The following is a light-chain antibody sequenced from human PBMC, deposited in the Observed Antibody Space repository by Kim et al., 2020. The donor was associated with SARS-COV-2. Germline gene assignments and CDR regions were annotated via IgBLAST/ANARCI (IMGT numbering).Light chain of an antibody. CDR3: QQYNNWPPLT. Sequence: SPGERAPLSCRASKSVTNNLAWYQQKPGQAPRLLIYGASNRATGIPARFSGSGSGTEFTLTINSLQSEDFAVYYCQQYNNWPPLTFGGGTKVDIK. CDR1: KSVTNN. V-gene: IGKV3-15*01. CDR2: GAS. J-gene: IGKJ4*01.